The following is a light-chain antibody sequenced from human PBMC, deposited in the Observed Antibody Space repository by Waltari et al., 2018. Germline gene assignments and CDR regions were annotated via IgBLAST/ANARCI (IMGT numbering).Light chain of an antibody. CDR3: QTGGHGTWV. J-gene: IGLJ3*02. V-gene: IGLV4-69*01. CDR1: SGHSSNV. Sequence: QLVLTQSPSASASLGASVKLTCTLSSGHSSNVIAWLQQQPEKGPRYLMKVNSDGSHSKGDGMPVRFSGSSSWTERYLTISSLQSEDEADYYCQTGGHGTWVFGGGTKLTVL. CDR2: VNSDGSH.